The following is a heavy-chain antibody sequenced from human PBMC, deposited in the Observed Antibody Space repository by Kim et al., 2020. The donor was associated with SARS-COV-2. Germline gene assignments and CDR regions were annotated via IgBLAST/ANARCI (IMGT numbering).Heavy chain of an antibody. Sequence: ASVKVSCKASGYTFTSYGISWVRQAPGQGLEWMGWISAYNGNTNYAQKLQGRVTMTTDTSTSTAYMELRSLRSDDTAVYYCARDGVKWLRSSYGMDVWGQGTTVTVSS. V-gene: IGHV1-18*04. D-gene: IGHD2-8*01. CDR2: ISAYNGNT. CDR3: ARDGVKWLRSSYGMDV. J-gene: IGHJ6*02. CDR1: GYTFTSYG.